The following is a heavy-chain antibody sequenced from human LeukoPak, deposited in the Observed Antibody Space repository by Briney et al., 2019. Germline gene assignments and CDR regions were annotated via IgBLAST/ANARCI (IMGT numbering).Heavy chain of an antibody. Sequence: GGSLTLSCKASGISFNDYGMHWVRQAPGKGLEGVGRIKSKTDGGTTDYAAPVKGRFTISRDDSKNTLYLQMNSLKTEDTAVYYCTTGRGYWGQGTLVTVSS. V-gene: IGHV3-15*01. CDR1: GISFNDYG. CDR2: IKSKTDGGTT. J-gene: IGHJ4*02. CDR3: TTGRGY.